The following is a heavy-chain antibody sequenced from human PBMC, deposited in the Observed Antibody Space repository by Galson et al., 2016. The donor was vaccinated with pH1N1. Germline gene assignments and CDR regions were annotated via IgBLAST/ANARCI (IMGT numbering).Heavy chain of an antibody. Sequence: SVKVSCKASGYTFTSYDINWVRQATGQGLEWMGGISAYNGNAYYAQKFQGRFRMTRDTSTGTAYMELTSLRSDDTALYYCAREGNYYNSSYLGGGFDIWGQGTMVVVSS. V-gene: IGHV1-18*01. D-gene: IGHD3-22*01. CDR2: ISAYNGNA. J-gene: IGHJ3*02. CDR3: AREGNYYNSSYLGGGFDI. CDR1: GYTFTSYD.